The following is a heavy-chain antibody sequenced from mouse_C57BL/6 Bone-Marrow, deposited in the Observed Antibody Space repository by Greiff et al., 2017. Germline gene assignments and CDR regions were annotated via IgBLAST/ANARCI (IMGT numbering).Heavy chain of an antibody. V-gene: IGHV7-3*01. CDR2: IRNKANGYTT. Sequence: VQLKESGGGLVQPGGSLSLSCAASGFTFTDYYMSWVRQPPGKALEWLGFIRNKANGYTTEYSASVKGRFTISRDNSQSILYLQMNALRAEDSATYYCARHYCGSFGYWGQGTTLTVSS. J-gene: IGHJ2*01. CDR3: ARHYCGSFGY. CDR1: GFTFTDYY.